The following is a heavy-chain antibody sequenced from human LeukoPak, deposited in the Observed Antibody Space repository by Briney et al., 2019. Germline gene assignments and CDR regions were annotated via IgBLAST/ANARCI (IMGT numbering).Heavy chain of an antibody. CDR2: ISGSGGST. V-gene: IGHV3-23*01. D-gene: IGHD1-26*01. Sequence: GGSLRLSCAASGFTFSSYAVSWVRQAPGKGLEWVSAISGSGGSTYYADSVKGRFTISRDNSKNTLYLQMNSLRAEDTAVYYCAGESYLDYAFDIWGQGTMVTVSS. J-gene: IGHJ3*02. CDR1: GFTFSSYA. CDR3: AGESYLDYAFDI.